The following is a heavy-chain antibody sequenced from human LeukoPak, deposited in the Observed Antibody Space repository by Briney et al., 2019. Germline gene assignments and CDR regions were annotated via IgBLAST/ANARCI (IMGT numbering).Heavy chain of an antibody. CDR1: GGTFSSYA. Sequence: ASVKVSCKASGGTFSSYAISWVRQAPGQGLEWMGGIIPIFGTANYAQKFQGRVTITADKSTSTAYMALSSLRSEDTAVYYCARVGLFGGSYRAFDYWGQGTLVTVSS. D-gene: IGHD1-26*01. V-gene: IGHV1-69*06. J-gene: IGHJ4*02. CDR2: IIPIFGTA. CDR3: ARVGLFGGSYRAFDY.